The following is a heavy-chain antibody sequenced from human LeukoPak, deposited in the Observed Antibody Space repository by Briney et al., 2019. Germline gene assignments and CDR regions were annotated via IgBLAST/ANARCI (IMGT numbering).Heavy chain of an antibody. Sequence: ASVKVSCKASRYIFTGYYMHWVRQAPGQGLEWMGWINPSSGDTNYAQNFQGRVTMTRDTSISTAYMELSRLRSDDTAVYYCAPLGFCSGGTCYNGNWGQGTLVTVSS. J-gene: IGHJ4*02. V-gene: IGHV1-2*02. CDR1: RYIFTGYY. D-gene: IGHD2-15*01. CDR2: INPSSGDT. CDR3: APLGFCSGGTCYNGN.